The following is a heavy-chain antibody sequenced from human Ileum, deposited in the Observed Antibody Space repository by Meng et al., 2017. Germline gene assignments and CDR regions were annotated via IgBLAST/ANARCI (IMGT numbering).Heavy chain of an antibody. CDR2: IYYSGST. CDR1: GGSVSSCSYY. V-gene: IGHV4-61*01. Sequence: QVPLQESGPRLVRPSETLSLACTVSGGSVSSCSYYWSWIRQPLGKGLEWIGHIYYSGSTNYNPSLKSRVTISVDMSKNQFSLKLNSVTAADTAIYFCARSSTSPASYFFDYWGQGTLVTVSS. D-gene: IGHD6-6*01. CDR3: ARSSTSPASYFFDY. J-gene: IGHJ4*02.